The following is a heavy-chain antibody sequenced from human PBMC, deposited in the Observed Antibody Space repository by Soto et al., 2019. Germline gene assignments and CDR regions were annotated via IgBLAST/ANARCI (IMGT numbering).Heavy chain of an antibody. V-gene: IGHV3-23*01. D-gene: IGHD2-2*01. J-gene: IGHJ6*04. CDR2: ISGSGGST. CDR3: AKAPSSTSRRWMDV. Sequence: EVQLLESGGGLGQPGGSLRLSCAASGFTFSSYAMSWVRQAPGKGLEWVSAISGSGGSTYYADSVKGRFTISRDNSKNTLYLQMNSLRAEDTAVYYCAKAPSSTSRRWMDVWGKGTTVTVSS. CDR1: GFTFSSYA.